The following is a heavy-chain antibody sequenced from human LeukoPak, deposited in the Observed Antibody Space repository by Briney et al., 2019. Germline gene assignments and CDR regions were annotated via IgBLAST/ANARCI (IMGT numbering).Heavy chain of an antibody. CDR3: ARHGKGVTYFYSLDN. D-gene: IGHD4-11*01. V-gene: IGHV4-59*08. CDR1: GGSISNYY. Sequence: SETLSLTCTVYGGSISNYYWSWIRQPPGEGLEWLGYIYASGATNSNPSLKSRVTISVDKPKNQFSLKLSSVTAADTAVYYCARHGKGVTYFYSLDNWGQGTVVAVSS. CDR2: IYASGAT. J-gene: IGHJ3*02.